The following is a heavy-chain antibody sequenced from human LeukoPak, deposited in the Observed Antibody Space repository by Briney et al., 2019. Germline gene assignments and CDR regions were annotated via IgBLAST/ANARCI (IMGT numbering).Heavy chain of an antibody. CDR3: ARDGDRGPYYYYYYMDV. V-gene: IGHV3-23*01. D-gene: IGHD3-22*01. CDR2: ISGSGANT. J-gene: IGHJ6*03. CDR1: GFTFSTYA. Sequence: GGSLRLSCAASGFTFSTYAMSWVRQAPGKGLERVSTISGSGANTYYADSVRGRFTISRDNSKNTLYLQMNSLRAEDTAVYYCARDGDRGPYYYYYYMDVWGKGTTVTVSS.